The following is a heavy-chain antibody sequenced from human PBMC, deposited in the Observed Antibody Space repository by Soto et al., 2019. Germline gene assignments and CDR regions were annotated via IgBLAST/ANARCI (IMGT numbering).Heavy chain of an antibody. Sequence: GGSLRLSCAASGFTFGSFGMHWVRQAPGKGLEWLSVISYDASNEYYADSVKGRFTISRDNSVNTLYLQMNSLTAEDTAVYYCAKEHGYNYYPYDGMNVWGQGTTVTVSS. CDR1: GFTFGSFG. CDR2: ISYDASNE. CDR3: AKEHGYNYYPYDGMNV. D-gene: IGHD3-22*01. V-gene: IGHV3-30*18. J-gene: IGHJ6*02.